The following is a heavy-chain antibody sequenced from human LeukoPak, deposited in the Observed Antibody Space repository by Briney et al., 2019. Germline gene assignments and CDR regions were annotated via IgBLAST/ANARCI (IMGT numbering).Heavy chain of an antibody. CDR2: IYHSGST. V-gene: IGHV4-38-2*02. CDR1: GASISDHF. Sequence: SETLSLTCTVSGASISDHFWSWIRQPAGKGLEWIGSIYHSGSTYYNPSLKSRVTISVDTSKNQFSLKLSSVTAADTAVYYCARLRGLGSPRARYYDSSGLYYWYFDLWGRGTLVTVSS. J-gene: IGHJ2*01. D-gene: IGHD3-22*01. CDR3: ARLRGLGSPRARYYDSSGLYYWYFDL.